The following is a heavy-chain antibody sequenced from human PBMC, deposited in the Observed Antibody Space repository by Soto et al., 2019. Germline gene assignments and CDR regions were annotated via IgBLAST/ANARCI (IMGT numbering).Heavy chain of an antibody. Sequence: QVQLVQSGAEVKKPGASVKISCKASEYTFTSYYMHWVRQAPGQGLEWVGIINPSGGTTTYAKKFQGRVTMTRDTSTSTVYMELSSLSSEDTAVYYCARERGNDAFDLWGQGTVVTVSS. D-gene: IGHD1-26*01. J-gene: IGHJ3*01. V-gene: IGHV1-46*01. CDR2: INPSGGTT. CDR3: ARERGNDAFDL. CDR1: EYTFTSYY.